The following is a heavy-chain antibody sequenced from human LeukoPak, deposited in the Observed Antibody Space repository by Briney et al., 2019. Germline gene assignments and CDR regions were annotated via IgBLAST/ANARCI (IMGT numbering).Heavy chain of an antibody. CDR2: ISAYNGNT. CDR1: GYTFTSYG. J-gene: IGHJ5*01. V-gene: IGHV1-18*01. CDR3: ARVYTSGAQTSRGAWFDS. D-gene: IGHD2-2*02. Sequence: ASVKVSCKTSGYTFTSYGISWVRQAPGQGLEWMGWISAYNGNTNYAQKLQGRVTMTTDTSTSTAYMELRSLRSDATAVYYCARVYTSGAQTSRGAWFDSWGQGTLVTVSS.